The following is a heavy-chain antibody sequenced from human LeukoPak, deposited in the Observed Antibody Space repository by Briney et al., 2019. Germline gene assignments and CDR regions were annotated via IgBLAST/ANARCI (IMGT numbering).Heavy chain of an antibody. V-gene: IGHV1-46*01. D-gene: IGHD6-13*01. J-gene: IGHJ6*03. CDR3: AIRRRYSRRDYYYYMDV. CDR1: GYTFTSYY. CDR2: INPSGGST. Sequence: ASVKVSCKASGYTFTSYYMHWVRQAPGQGLEWMGIINPSGGSTSYAQKFQGRVTMTRDMSTSTVYMELSSLRSEDTAVYYCAIRRRYSRRDYYYYMDVWGKGTTVTVSS.